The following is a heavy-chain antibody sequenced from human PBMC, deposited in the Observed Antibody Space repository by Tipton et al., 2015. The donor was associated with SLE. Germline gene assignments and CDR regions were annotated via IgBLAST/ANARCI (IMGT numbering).Heavy chain of an antibody. D-gene: IGHD3-3*01. J-gene: IGHJ6*02. CDR2: IKQDGSEK. CDR1: GFTFSSYW. Sequence: SLRLSCAASGFTFSSYWMSWVRQAPGKGLEWVANIKQDGSEKYYVDSVKGRFTISRDNAKNSLYLQMNSLRAEDTAVYYCARDRGKIYDFWSGMDVWGQGTTVTVSS. CDR3: ARDRGKIYDFWSGMDV. V-gene: IGHV3-7*01.